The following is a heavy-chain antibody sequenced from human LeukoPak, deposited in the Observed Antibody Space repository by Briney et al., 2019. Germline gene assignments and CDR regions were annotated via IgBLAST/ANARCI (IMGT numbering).Heavy chain of an antibody. CDR3: ARGRSSMVRGYYYYYMDV. Sequence: SEALSLTCTVSGGSISSYYWSWIRQPAGKGLEWIGRIYTSGSTNYNPSLKSRVTISVDTSKNQFSLKLSSVTAADTAVYYCARGRSSMVRGYYYYYMDVWGKGTTVTISS. CDR1: GGSISSYY. CDR2: IYTSGST. D-gene: IGHD3-10*01. J-gene: IGHJ6*03. V-gene: IGHV4-4*07.